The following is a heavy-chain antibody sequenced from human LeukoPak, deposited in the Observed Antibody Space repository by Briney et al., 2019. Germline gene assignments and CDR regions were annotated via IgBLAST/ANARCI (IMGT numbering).Heavy chain of an antibody. CDR3: ARDYSPGVDTFEI. V-gene: IGHV1-18*01. CDR1: GYIFTSYG. J-gene: IGHJ3*02. CDR2: IGAYNGDT. D-gene: IGHD2-21*02. Sequence: ASVKDSCKASGYIFTSYGISWVRQAPGQALEWMGWIGAYNGDTNYAQKFQGRVTMTTDTSTSTAYMELRSLTSDDTALYYCARDYSPGVDTFEIWGQGTMVTVSS.